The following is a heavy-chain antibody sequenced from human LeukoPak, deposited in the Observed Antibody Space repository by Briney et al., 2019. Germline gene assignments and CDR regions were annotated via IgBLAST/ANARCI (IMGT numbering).Heavy chain of an antibody. CDR3: ARGLFYGGNSYFDY. V-gene: IGHV4-30-4*08. J-gene: IGHJ4*02. CDR2: IYYSGST. D-gene: IGHD4-23*01. Sequence: SETLSLTCTVSGVSINNDDYYWTWVRQHPGKGLEWIGHIYYSGSTYYNPSLQSRVTISVDRSNNQFSLKLSSVTAADTAVYYCARGLFYGGNSYFDYWGQGTLVTVSS. CDR1: GVSINNDDYY.